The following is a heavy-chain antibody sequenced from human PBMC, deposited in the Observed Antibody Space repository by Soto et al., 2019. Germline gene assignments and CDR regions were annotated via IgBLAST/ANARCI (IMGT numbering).Heavy chain of an antibody. J-gene: IGHJ6*03. CDR3: ARCEPGSGSYYYYYYMDV. V-gene: IGHV3-30*03. CDR2: ISYDGSNK. Sequence: PGGSLRLSCAASGFTFSSYGMHWVRQAPGKGLEWVAVISYDGSNKYYADSVKGRFTISRDNSKNTLYLQMNSLRAEDTAVYYCARCEPGSGSYYYYYYMDVWGKGTTVTVSS. D-gene: IGHD3-10*01. CDR1: GFTFSSYG.